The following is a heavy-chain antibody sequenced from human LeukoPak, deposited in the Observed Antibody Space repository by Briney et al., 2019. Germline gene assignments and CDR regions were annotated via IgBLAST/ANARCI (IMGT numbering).Heavy chain of an antibody. CDR1: GGSISSSSYY. D-gene: IGHD4-11*01. CDR3: ARQSITVTKCYFDY. J-gene: IGHJ4*02. Sequence: SETLSLTCTVSGGSISSSSYYWGWIRQPPGKGLERIGSIYYSGSTYYNPSLKSRVTISVDTSKNQFSLKLSSVTAADTAVYYCARQSITVTKCYFDYWGQGTLVTVSS. V-gene: IGHV4-39*01. CDR2: IYYSGST.